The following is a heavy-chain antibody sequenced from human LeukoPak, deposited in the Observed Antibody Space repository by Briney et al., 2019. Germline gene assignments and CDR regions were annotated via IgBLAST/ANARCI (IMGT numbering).Heavy chain of an antibody. CDR2: INHSGST. Sequence: SETQSLTCAVYGGSFSGYYWSWIRQPPGKGLEWIGEINHSGSTNYNPSLKSRVTISVDTSKNQFSLKLSSVTAADTAVYYCASTVRITMVRGVRSFDYWGQGTLVTVSS. V-gene: IGHV4-34*01. J-gene: IGHJ4*02. CDR3: ASTVRITMVRGVRSFDY. D-gene: IGHD3-10*01. CDR1: GGSFSGYY.